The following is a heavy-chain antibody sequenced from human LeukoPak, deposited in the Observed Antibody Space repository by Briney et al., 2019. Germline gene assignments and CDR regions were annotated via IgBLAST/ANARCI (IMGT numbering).Heavy chain of an antibody. CDR3: AREGYCGGDCYSGAQFDY. V-gene: IGHV3-66*01. J-gene: IGHJ4*02. D-gene: IGHD2-21*02. CDR2: IYSGGST. Sequence: GGSLRLSCAASGFTVSSNYMSWVRQAPGKGLERVSVIYSGGSTYYADSVKGRFTISRDNSKNTLYLQMNSLRAEDTAVYYCAREGYCGGDCYSGAQFDYWGQGTLVTVSS. CDR1: GFTVSSNY.